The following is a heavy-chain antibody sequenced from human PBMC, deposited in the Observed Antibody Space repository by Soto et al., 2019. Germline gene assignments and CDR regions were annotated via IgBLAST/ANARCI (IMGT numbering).Heavy chain of an antibody. V-gene: IGHV2-5*02. D-gene: IGHD3-10*01. Sequence: QITLKESGPTLVKPTQTLTLTCTFSGFSLSTSGVGVGWIRQPPGKALEWLALIYWDDDKRYSPSLKSRLTITKDTSKNQVDLTMTNMDPVDTATYYCARTALVLLWFGELTTPSFDYWGQGTLVTVSS. CDR1: GFSLSTSGVG. CDR2: IYWDDDK. J-gene: IGHJ4*02. CDR3: ARTALVLLWFGELTTPSFDY.